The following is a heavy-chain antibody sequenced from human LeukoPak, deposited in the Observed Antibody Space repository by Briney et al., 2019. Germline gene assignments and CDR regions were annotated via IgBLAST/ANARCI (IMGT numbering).Heavy chain of an antibody. CDR2: IIGRGGST. CDR1: GFTFSSYA. J-gene: IGHJ5*02. V-gene: IGHV3-23*01. D-gene: IGHD6-19*01. CDR3: AKSAVAVHNWFDP. Sequence: GGSLRLSCAASGFTFSSYAMICVRQAPGKGLEGVSAIIGRGGSTYYADSVKGRFTISRDNSKNTLYVQMNSLRAEDTAVYYCAKSAVAVHNWFDPWGQGTLVTVSS.